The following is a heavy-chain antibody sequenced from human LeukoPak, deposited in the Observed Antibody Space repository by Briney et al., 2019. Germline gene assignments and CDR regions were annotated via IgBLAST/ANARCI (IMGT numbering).Heavy chain of an antibody. CDR2: INAGNGNT. Sequence: ASVKVSCKASGYTFTSYAMHWVRQAPGQRLEWMGWINAGNGNTRYSQEFQGRVTITRDTSASTAYMELSSLRSEDMAVYYCARASFPYSGYDYDYYMDVWGKGTTVTVSS. CDR1: GYTFTSYA. CDR3: ARASFPYSGYDYDYYMDV. V-gene: IGHV1-3*03. D-gene: IGHD5-12*01. J-gene: IGHJ6*03.